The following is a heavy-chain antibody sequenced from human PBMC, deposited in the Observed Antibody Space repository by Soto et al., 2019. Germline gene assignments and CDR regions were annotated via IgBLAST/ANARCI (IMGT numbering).Heavy chain of an antibody. J-gene: IGHJ6*02. Sequence: GASVKVSCKASAGTFRSYAISWVRQAPGQGLEWMGGIIPMFGTANYAQKFQGRVTITADESTRTGYMEVTSLRSEDTAMYYCTRAVVVTDIVYQYHAMDAWGQGTKVPVSS. CDR1: AGTFRSYA. V-gene: IGHV1-69*13. CDR3: TRAVVVTDIVYQYHAMDA. D-gene: IGHD2-21*02. CDR2: IIPMFGTA.